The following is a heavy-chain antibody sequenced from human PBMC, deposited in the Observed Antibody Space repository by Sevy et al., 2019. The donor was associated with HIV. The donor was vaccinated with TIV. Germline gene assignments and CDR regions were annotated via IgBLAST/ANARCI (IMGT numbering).Heavy chain of an antibody. CDR2: ISSSSSTI. CDR3: ASPGDYYDSSGYMAFDY. D-gene: IGHD3-22*01. Sequence: GGSLRLSCAASGFTFSSYSMNWVRQAPGKGLEWVSYISSSSSTIYYADSVKGRFTISRDNAKNSLYLQMNSLRDEDTAGYYCASPGDYYDSSGYMAFDYWGQGTLVTVSS. V-gene: IGHV3-48*02. CDR1: GFTFSSYS. J-gene: IGHJ4*02.